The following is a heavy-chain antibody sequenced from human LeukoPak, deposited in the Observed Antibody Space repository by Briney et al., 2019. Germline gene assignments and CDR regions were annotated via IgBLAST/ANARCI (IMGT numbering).Heavy chain of an antibody. CDR2: ISSSSSYI. CDR1: GFTFSSYS. V-gene: IGHV3-21*01. Sequence: GGSLRLSCAASGFTFSSYSMNWVRQAPGKGLEWVSSISSSSSYIYYADSVKGRFTISRDNAKNSLYLQMNSLRAEDTAVYYCARDPHPSQIRFLEWLPRPYYFDYWGQGTLVTVSS. J-gene: IGHJ4*02. CDR3: ARDPHPSQIRFLEWLPRPYYFDY. D-gene: IGHD3-3*01.